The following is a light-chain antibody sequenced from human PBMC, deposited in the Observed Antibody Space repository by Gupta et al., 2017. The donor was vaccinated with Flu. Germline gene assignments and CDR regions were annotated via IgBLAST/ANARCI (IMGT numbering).Light chain of an antibody. Sequence: RPTLSCRASQSVTSNYLSWYQQTPGRAPRLLIYGASSRATSIPDRISGRGSGTDFTLTSSRLEPEDCADYYCHQCRRPPPLSFGGGTKVEIK. J-gene: IGKJ4*01. CDR3: HQCRRPPPLS. V-gene: IGKV3-20*01. CDR1: QSVTSNY. CDR2: GAS.